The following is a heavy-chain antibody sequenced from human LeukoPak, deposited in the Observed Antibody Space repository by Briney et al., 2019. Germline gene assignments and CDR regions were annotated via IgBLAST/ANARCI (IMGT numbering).Heavy chain of an antibody. V-gene: IGHV1-18*01. D-gene: IGHD3-3*01. J-gene: IGHJ6*02. CDR2: ISAYNGNT. CDR3: ARAGYYDFSSGGRYYYYGMDV. CDR1: GYTFTSYG. Sequence: ASVKVSCKASGYTFTSYGISWVRQAPGQGLEWMGWISAYNGNTNYAQKLQGRVTMTTDTSTSTAYMELRSLRSDDTAVYYCARAGYYDFSSGGRYYYYGMDVWGQGTTVTVSS.